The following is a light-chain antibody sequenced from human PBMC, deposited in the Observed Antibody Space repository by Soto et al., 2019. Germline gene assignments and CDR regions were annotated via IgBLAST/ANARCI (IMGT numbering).Light chain of an antibody. Sequence: EIVFTQSPDTLSLSPGETATLSCRATQSVDSTYVAWYQQKPGQAPRLLISTTSRRATGIPDRFSGSGSGTDFTLTISRLEPEDFSVYYCQQYGSSPPMYTFGQGTKLEVK. CDR1: QSVDSTY. V-gene: IGKV3-20*01. CDR2: TTS. CDR3: QQYGSSPPMYT. J-gene: IGKJ2*01.